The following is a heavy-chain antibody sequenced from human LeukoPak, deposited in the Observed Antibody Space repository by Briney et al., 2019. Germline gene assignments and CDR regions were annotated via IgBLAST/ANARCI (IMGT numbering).Heavy chain of an antibody. Sequence: ASVKVSCKASGYSFSGHYIHWVRQAPGQGLEWMGQINPNSAASHYAQKFQDRVTMTSDTSINMAHMELRSLRSDDTAVYYCARDFYGSRPGAFDYWGQGTLITVSS. D-gene: IGHD3-10*01. V-gene: IGHV1-2*06. J-gene: IGHJ4*02. CDR1: GYSFSGHY. CDR2: INPNSAAS. CDR3: ARDFYGSRPGAFDY.